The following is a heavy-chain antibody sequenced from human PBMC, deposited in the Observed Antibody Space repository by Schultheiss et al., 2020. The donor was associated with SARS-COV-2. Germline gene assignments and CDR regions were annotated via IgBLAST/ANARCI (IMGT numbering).Heavy chain of an antibody. D-gene: IGHD3-10*01. Sequence: GGSLRLSCVISGFSFDSYAMNWVRQAPGKGLEWVSGMTESGDYTYYADSVKGRFTISRDTSKNTLYLQMNSLRGEDTAVYYCAKARVGPLVRGGDGVGHWGQGTLVTVSS. CDR3: AKARVGPLVRGGDGVGH. V-gene: IGHV3-23*01. CDR2: MTESGDYT. CDR1: GFSFDSYA. J-gene: IGHJ4*02.